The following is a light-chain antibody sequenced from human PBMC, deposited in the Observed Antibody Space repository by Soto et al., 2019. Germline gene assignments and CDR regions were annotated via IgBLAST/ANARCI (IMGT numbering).Light chain of an antibody. V-gene: IGLV2-18*01. J-gene: IGLJ3*02. Sequence: QSALTQPPSVSGSPGQSVTISCTVTSSDVGDYEHVSWYQQAPGTAPKLIIFDVTNRPSGVPDRFSGSKSGNTPSLTIFGLQAEDEADYYCSLYTSRSTWVFGGGTKVTVL. CDR3: SLYTSRSTWV. CDR1: SSDVGDYEH. CDR2: DVT.